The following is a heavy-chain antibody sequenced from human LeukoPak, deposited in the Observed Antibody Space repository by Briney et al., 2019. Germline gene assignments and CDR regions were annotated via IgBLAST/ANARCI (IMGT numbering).Heavy chain of an antibody. J-gene: IGHJ4*02. CDR3: ARDGYYYDSSGSHFDY. D-gene: IGHD3-22*01. V-gene: IGHV3-33*08. CDR2: MWSDGSNK. CDR1: GFTFSNYA. Sequence: PGGSLRLSCAASGFTFSNYAMHWVRQAPGKGLEWVTVMWSDGSNKYYADSVKGRFTISRDNSKNTLYLQMNSLRAEDTAVYYCARDGYYYDSSGSHFDYWGQGTLVTVSS.